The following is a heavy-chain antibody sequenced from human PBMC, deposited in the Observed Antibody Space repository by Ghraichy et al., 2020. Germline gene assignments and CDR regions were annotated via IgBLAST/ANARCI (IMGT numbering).Heavy chain of an antibody. CDR2: INHSGST. V-gene: IGHV4-34*01. D-gene: IGHD3/OR15-3a*01. J-gene: IGHJ4*02. Sequence: SETLSLTCAVYGGSFSGYYWSWIRQPPGKGLEWIGEINHSGSTNYNPSLKSRVTISVDTSKNQFSLKLSSVTAADTAVYYCAREVGRAPSDYWGQGTLVTVSS. CDR1: GGSFSGYY. CDR3: AREVGRAPSDY.